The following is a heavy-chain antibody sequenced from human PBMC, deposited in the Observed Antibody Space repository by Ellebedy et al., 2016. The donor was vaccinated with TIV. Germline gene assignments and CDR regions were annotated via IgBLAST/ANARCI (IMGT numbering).Heavy chain of an antibody. Sequence: GESLKISCAASGFTFSSYSMNWVRQAPGKGLEWVSSISSSSSYIYYADSVKGRFTISRDNAKNSLYLQMNSLRAEDTAVYYCARVEVATTPLDYFDYWGQGTLVTVSS. CDR3: ARVEVATTPLDYFDY. J-gene: IGHJ4*02. V-gene: IGHV3-21*01. CDR1: GFTFSSYS. D-gene: IGHD5-12*01. CDR2: ISSSSSYI.